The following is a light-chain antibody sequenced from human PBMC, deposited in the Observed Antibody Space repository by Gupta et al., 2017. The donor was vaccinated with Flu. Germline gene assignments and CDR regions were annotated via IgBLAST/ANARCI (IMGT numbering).Light chain of an antibody. V-gene: IGLV3-21*02. CDR2: DDT. Sequence: SSVLTQPPSVSVAPGQTARISCGGDNIGSKSVHWYQQNPGQAPVLVVYDDTYRPSGIPERFSGSNSGNTATLTISRVEAGDEADYYCQVWDSSTDSGVFGNGTKVTVL. CDR1: NIGSKS. CDR3: QVWDSSTDSGV. J-gene: IGLJ1*01.